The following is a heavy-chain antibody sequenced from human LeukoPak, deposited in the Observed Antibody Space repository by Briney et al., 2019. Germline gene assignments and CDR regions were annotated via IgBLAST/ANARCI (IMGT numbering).Heavy chain of an antibody. CDR1: GFTFSSYG. D-gene: IGHD3-22*01. J-gene: IGHJ4*02. CDR2: IRYDGSNK. CDR3: AKGQSYYYDSSGSAPFDY. V-gene: IGHV3-30*02. Sequence: GESLKISCAASGFTFSSYGMHWVRQAPGKGLEWVAFIRYDGSNKYYADSVKGRFTISRDNSKNTLYLQMNSLRAEDTAVYYCAKGQSYYYDSSGSAPFDYWGQGTLVTVSS.